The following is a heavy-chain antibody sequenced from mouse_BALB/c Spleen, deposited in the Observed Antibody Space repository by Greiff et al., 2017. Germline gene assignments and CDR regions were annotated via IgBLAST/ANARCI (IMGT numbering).Heavy chain of an antibody. CDR1: GFTFSSYG. D-gene: IGHD1-2*01. CDR2: ISSGGSYT. Sequence: DVKLVESGGDLVKPGGSLKLSCAASGFTFSSYGMSWVRQTPDKRLEWVATISSGGSYTYYPDSVKGRFTISIDNAKNTLYLQMSSLKSEDTAMYYCARHEVLRLTAMDYWGQGTSVTVSS. CDR3: ARHEVLRLTAMDY. J-gene: IGHJ4*01. V-gene: IGHV5-6*02.